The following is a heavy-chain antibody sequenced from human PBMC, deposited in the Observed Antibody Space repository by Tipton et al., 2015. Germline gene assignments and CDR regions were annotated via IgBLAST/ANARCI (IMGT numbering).Heavy chain of an antibody. Sequence: TLSLTCAVSAYSISSDYYWGWIRQPPGKGLEWIGSTSHSGNTYYNPSLKSRVTMSRDTSKNPFSLKLASVTAADTAVYYCACQDYDSLTRDYQTVDYWGQGTLVTVSS. CDR1: AYSISSDYY. V-gene: IGHV4-38-2*01. J-gene: IGHJ4*02. CDR2: TSHSGNT. CDR3: ACQDYDSLTRDYQTVDY. D-gene: IGHD3-9*01.